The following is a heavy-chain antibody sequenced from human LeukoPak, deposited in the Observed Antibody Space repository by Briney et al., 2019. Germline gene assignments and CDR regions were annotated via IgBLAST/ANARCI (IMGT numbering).Heavy chain of an antibody. J-gene: IGHJ4*02. CDR2: ISAYNGNT. Sequence: EASVKVSCKASGYTFSSYAISWVRQAPGQGLEWMGWISAYNGNTHYAQKLQGGVTMTTDTSTSTTYMELRSLRSDDTAVYYCARDRYSSSWYYSDYWGQGTLVTVSS. CDR1: GYTFSSYA. D-gene: IGHD6-13*01. CDR3: ARDRYSSSWYYSDY. V-gene: IGHV1-18*01.